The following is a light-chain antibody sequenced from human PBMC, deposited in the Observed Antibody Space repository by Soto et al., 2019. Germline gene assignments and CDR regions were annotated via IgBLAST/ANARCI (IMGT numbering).Light chain of an antibody. J-gene: IGLJ2*01. CDR3: AAWDDSLNAVV. CDR1: SSNIGSNT. CDR2: SNN. V-gene: IGLV1-44*01. Sequence: QSVLTQPPSASGTPGQRVTISCSGSSSNIGSNTVNWYQQLPGTAPKLLIYSNNQRPSGVPDRFSGSKSRTSASLAISGLQSEDEADYYYAAWDDSLNAVVFGGGTKLTVL.